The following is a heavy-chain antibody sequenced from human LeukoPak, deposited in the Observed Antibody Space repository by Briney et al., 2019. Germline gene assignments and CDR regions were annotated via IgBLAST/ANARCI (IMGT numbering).Heavy chain of an antibody. CDR2: ISDSGGST. Sequence: GGSLRLSCAVSGITLSSYGMSWVRQAPGKGLEWVAGISDSGGSTKYADSVKGRFTISRDNSKNTLYLQMNSLRAEDTAVYFCAKRGVVIRVILVGFHKEAYYFDSWGQGALVTVSS. CDR3: AKRGVVIRVILVGFHKEAYYFDS. D-gene: IGHD3-22*01. J-gene: IGHJ4*02. V-gene: IGHV3-23*01. CDR1: GITLSSYG.